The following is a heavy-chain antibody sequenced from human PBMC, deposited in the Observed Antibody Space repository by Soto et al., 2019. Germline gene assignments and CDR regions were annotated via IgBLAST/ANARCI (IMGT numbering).Heavy chain of an antibody. D-gene: IGHD3-22*01. CDR3: ARDYDSSGYNL. J-gene: IGHJ5*02. CDR1: GGSISSGDYY. CDR2: IYYSGST. V-gene: IGHV4-30-4*01. Sequence: SETLSLTCTVSGGSISSGDYYWSWIRQPPGKGLEWIGYIYYSGSTYYNPSLKSRVTISVDTSKNQFSLKLSSVTAAATAVYYCARDYDSSGYNLWGQGTLVTVSS.